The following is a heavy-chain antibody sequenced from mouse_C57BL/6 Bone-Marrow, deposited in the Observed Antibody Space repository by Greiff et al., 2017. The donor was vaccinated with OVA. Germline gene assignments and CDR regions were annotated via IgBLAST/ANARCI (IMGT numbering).Heavy chain of an antibody. J-gene: IGHJ1*03. D-gene: IGHD4-1*01. V-gene: IGHV1-54*01. CDR1: GYAFTNYL. CDR3: SSGFDV. CDR2: INPGSGGT. Sequence: VQLQQSGAELVRPGTSVKVSCKASGYAFTNYLIEWVKQRPGQGLEWIGVINPGSGGTNYNEKLKGKATMTADKSASTAYMQLSSLTSEDSAVYFCSSGFDVWDTGTTVTVSS.